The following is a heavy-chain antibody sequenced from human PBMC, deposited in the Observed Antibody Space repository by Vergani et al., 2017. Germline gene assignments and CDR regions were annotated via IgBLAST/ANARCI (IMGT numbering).Heavy chain of an antibody. CDR2: IIPILGIA. CDR3: ARDACSGSYYNTRWFDP. CDR1: GGTFSSYT. Sequence: QVQLVHSGAEVKKPGSSVKVSCKASGGTFSSYTISWVRQAPGQGLEWMGRIIPILGIANYAQKFQGRVTITADKSTSTAYMELSSLRSEDTAVYYCARDACSGSYYNTRWFDPWGQGTLVTVSS. D-gene: IGHD3-10*01. J-gene: IGHJ5*02. V-gene: IGHV1-69*04.